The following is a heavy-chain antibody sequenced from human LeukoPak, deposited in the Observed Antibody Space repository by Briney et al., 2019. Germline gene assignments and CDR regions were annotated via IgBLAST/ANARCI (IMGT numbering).Heavy chain of an antibody. CDR1: GGSFSGYY. J-gene: IGHJ2*01. Sequence: PSETLSLTCAVYGGSFSGYYWSWIRQPPGKGLEWIGEINQSGSTNYNPSLKSRVTMSVDTSKNQFENQLSLKLRSVTAADTAVYYCARGPYSSSWYRSYWYFDLWGRGTLATVSS. CDR3: ARGPYSSSWYRSYWYFDL. V-gene: IGHV4-34*01. CDR2: INQSGST. D-gene: IGHD6-13*01.